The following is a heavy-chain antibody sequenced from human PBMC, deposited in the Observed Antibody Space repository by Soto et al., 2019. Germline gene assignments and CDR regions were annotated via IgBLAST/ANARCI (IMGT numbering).Heavy chain of an antibody. V-gene: IGHV1-8*01. Sequence: QVQLVQSGAEVKKPGASVKVSCKASGYTFTSYDINWVRQATGQGLEWMGWMNPNSGNTGYAQKFQGRVTMTRNTSISTAYMELSSLRSEDTAVYYCWLKSTSSSHYYYYGMDVWGQGTTVTVSS. D-gene: IGHD2-2*01. CDR2: MNPNSGNT. CDR1: GYTFTSYD. J-gene: IGHJ6*02. CDR3: WLKSTSSSHYYYYGMDV.